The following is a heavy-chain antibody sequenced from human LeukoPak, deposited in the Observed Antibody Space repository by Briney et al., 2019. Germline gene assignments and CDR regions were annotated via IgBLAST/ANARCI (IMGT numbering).Heavy chain of an antibody. CDR1: GGTFSSYA. CDR3: ARGLRRADPSNWFDP. V-gene: IGHV1-69*06. CDR2: IIPIFGTA. J-gene: IGHJ5*02. Sequence: ASVKVSCMASGGTFSSYAISWVRQAPGQGLEWMGGIIPIFGTANYAQKFQGRVTITADKSTSTAYMELSSLRSEDTAVYYCARGLRRADPSNWFDPWGQGTLVTVSS. D-gene: IGHD6-19*01.